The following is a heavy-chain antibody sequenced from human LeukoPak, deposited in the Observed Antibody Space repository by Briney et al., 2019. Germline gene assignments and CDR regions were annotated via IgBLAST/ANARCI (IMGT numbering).Heavy chain of an antibody. Sequence: GGSLRLSCAASGFTISNYWMSWVRQAPGKGLEWVSAISGSGGSTYYADSVKGRFTISRDNSKNTLYLQMNSLRAEDTAVYYCAKVGVPRSKWGQGTLVTVSS. CDR2: ISGSGGST. CDR1: GFTISNYW. D-gene: IGHD3-10*01. J-gene: IGHJ4*02. V-gene: IGHV3-23*01. CDR3: AKVGVPRSK.